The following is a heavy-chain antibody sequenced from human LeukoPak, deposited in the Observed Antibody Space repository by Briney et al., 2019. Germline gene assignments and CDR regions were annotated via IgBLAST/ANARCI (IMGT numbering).Heavy chain of an antibody. V-gene: IGHV1-2*02. J-gene: IGHJ5*02. Sequence: GASVKVPCKASGYTFTGYYMHWVRQAPGQGLEWMGWINPNSGGTNYAQKFQGRVTMTRDTSISTAYMELSRLRSDDTAVYYCARDLRFAVVPAAIRYNWFDPWGLGTLVTVSS. CDR1: GYTFTGYY. CDR3: ARDLRFAVVPAAIRYNWFDP. D-gene: IGHD2-2*02. CDR2: INPNSGGT.